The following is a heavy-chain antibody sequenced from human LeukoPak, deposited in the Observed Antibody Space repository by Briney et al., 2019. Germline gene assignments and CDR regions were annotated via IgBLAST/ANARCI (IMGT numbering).Heavy chain of an antibody. CDR2: IWSDGSNQ. Sequence: GGSLRLSCAASKFTFSDYGMHWVRQAPGKGLQWVAVIWSDGSNQYYADSVKGRFTISRDNSNNMVYLQMNSLRADDTGVYYCAKDAQRGFDYSNSLEYWGQGALVSVSS. CDR1: KFTFSDYG. D-gene: IGHD4-11*01. V-gene: IGHV3-33*06. CDR3: AKDAQRGFDYSNSLEY. J-gene: IGHJ4*02.